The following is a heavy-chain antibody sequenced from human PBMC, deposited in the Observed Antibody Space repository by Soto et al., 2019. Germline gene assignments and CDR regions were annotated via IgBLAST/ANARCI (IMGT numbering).Heavy chain of an antibody. CDR3: ARDRNTVSTYYFDY. CDR2: IYSGGST. CDR1: GFTVSSNF. V-gene: IGHV3-66*01. Sequence: EVHLVESGGGLVQPGGSLRLSCAASGFTVSSNFMSWVRQAPGKGLEWVSVIYSGGSTYYADSVKGRFTISRDNSKNTLYLQMNSLRAEDTAMYYCARDRNTVSTYYFDYWGQGTLVTVSS. J-gene: IGHJ4*02. D-gene: IGHD4-17*01.